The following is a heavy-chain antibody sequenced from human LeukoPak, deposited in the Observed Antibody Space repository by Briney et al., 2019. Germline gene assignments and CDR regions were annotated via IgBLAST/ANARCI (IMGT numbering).Heavy chain of an antibody. D-gene: IGHD3-16*01. CDR1: GYTLTELS. CDR3: ATYGLQINAFDI. J-gene: IGHJ3*02. Sequence: ASVKVSCKVSGYTLTELSMHWVRQAPGKGLEWMGGFDPEDGETIYAQKFQGRVTMTEDTSTDTAYMELSSLRSEDTAVYYCATYGLQINAFDIWGQGTMVTVSS. CDR2: FDPEDGET. V-gene: IGHV1-24*01.